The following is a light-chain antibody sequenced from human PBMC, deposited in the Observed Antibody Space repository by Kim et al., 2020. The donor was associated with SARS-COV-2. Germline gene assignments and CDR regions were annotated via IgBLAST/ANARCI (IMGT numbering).Light chain of an antibody. Sequence: EIVLTQSPGTLSLSPGERATLSCRASQSVRSNYLAWYQQKPGQAPRLLIYGASSRATGIPDRFSGSGSGTDFTLTISRLEPEDFAVYYCQKYGSSPWTFGQGTKVDIK. CDR2: GAS. J-gene: IGKJ1*01. CDR3: QKYGSSPWT. V-gene: IGKV3-20*01. CDR1: QSVRSNY.